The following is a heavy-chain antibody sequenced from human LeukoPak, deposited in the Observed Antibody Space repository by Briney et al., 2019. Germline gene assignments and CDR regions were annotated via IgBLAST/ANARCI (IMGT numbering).Heavy chain of an antibody. Sequence: SSETLSLTCTVSGGSISSYYWSWIRQPPGKGLEWIGYIYYSGSTNYNPSLKSRVTISVDTSKNQFSLKLSSVTAADTAVYYCARTRDSYKAFDYWGQGTLVTVSS. V-gene: IGHV4-59*08. CDR2: IYYSGST. J-gene: IGHJ4*02. CDR3: ARTRDSYKAFDY. CDR1: GGSISSYY. D-gene: IGHD5-24*01.